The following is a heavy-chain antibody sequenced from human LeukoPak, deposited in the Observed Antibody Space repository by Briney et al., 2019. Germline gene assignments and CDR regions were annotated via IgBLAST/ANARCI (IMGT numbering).Heavy chain of an antibody. D-gene: IGHD3-10*01. CDR2: IHHRGST. J-gene: IGHJ5*02. CDR1: GGSFSGYY. CDR3: ARETPRGYYQGSGSYRRTGNNWFDP. V-gene: IGHV4-34*01. Sequence: SETLSLTCAVYGGSFSGYYWSWIRQPPGKGLGWIGEIHHRGSTNYNPSLKSRVTIPVDTSKNQFSLKLSSVTAADTAVYYCARETPRGYYQGSGSYRRTGNNWFDPWGQGTLVTVSS.